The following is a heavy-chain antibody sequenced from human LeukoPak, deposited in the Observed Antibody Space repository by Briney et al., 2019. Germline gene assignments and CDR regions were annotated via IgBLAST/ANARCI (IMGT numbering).Heavy chain of an antibody. D-gene: IGHD4-11*01. CDR2: IDHTGDT. CDR3: AKGRRVRNYEYWFDP. V-gene: IGHV4-34*01. CDR1: GGSLSGHY. J-gene: IGHJ5*02. Sequence: PSETLSLTCAVHGGSLSGHYWTWVRQPPGKGLEWVGEIDHTGDTNYQPSLKSRVTMSVDTSKNQFSLKLRSVTAAETAMYYCAKGRRVRNYEYWFDPWDQGTLVTVSS.